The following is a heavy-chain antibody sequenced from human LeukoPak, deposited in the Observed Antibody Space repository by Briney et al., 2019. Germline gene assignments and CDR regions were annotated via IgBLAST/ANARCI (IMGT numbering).Heavy chain of an antibody. J-gene: IGHJ4*02. Sequence: GGSLRLSCAASGFTFSTYGMHWVRQAPGKGLEWVAVISYDGSYKYYADSVKGRFTISRDNSKNTLYLQMNSLRAEDTAVYYCAKGRGTVTTLGLDYWGQGTLVTVSS. CDR1: GFTFSTYG. CDR3: AKGRGTVTTLGLDY. V-gene: IGHV3-30*18. CDR2: ISYDGSYK. D-gene: IGHD4-17*01.